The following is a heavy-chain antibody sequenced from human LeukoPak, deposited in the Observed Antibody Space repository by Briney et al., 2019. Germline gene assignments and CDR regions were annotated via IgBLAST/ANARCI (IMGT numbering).Heavy chain of an antibody. Sequence: KTSETLSLTCAVSGGSISSGGYSWSWIRQPPGKGLEWIGRIYTSGSTNYNPSLKSRVTMSVDTSKNQFSLKLSSVTAADTAVYYCAREARYFDWLLRGHAFDIWGQGTMVTVSS. J-gene: IGHJ3*02. CDR3: AREARYFDWLLRGHAFDI. CDR1: GGSISSGGYS. CDR2: IYTSGST. D-gene: IGHD3-9*01. V-gene: IGHV4-61*02.